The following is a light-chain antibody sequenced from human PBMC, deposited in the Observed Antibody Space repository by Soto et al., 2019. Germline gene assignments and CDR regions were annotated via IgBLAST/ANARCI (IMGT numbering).Light chain of an antibody. CDR2: GAS. V-gene: IGKV3-20*01. CDR3: QHYGTSLVT. Sequence: EIVLTQSPCTLSLSPGERATLSCRASQIVSSSYLSWYQQTPGQAPRLLIYGASIRATGIPDRFSGSGSGSDFTLTISSLEPEDFAVYYCQHYGTSLVTFGPGTKVDVK. J-gene: IGKJ3*01. CDR1: QIVSSSY.